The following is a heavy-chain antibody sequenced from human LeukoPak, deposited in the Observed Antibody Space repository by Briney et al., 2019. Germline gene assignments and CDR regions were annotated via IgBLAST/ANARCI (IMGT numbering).Heavy chain of an antibody. J-gene: IGHJ3*02. CDR1: GGSISSYY. D-gene: IGHD3-10*01. Sequence: PSETLSLTCTVSGGSISSYYWSWIRQPPGKGLEWIGYIYYSGSTNYNPSLKSRVTISVDTSKNQFSLKLSSVTAADTAVYYCATLGRVGTGGILRFGDDAFDIWGQGTMVTVSS. CDR3: ATLGRVGTGGILRFGDDAFDI. CDR2: IYYSGST. V-gene: IGHV4-59*08.